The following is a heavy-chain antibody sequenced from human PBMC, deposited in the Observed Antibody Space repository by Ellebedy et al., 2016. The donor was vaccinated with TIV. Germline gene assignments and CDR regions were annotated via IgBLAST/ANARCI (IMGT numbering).Heavy chain of an antibody. V-gene: IGHV4-4*02. J-gene: IGHJ5*02. D-gene: IGHD4-17*01. CDR1: GGSISSSNW. Sequence: SETLSLTCAVSGGSISSSNWWSWVRPPPGKGLEWIGEIYHSGSTNYNPSLKSRVTISVAKSKNQFSLKLSSVTAADTAVYYCARVYGGLRVRLGNNWFDPWGQGTLVTVSS. CDR3: ARVYGGLRVRLGNNWFDP. CDR2: IYHSGST.